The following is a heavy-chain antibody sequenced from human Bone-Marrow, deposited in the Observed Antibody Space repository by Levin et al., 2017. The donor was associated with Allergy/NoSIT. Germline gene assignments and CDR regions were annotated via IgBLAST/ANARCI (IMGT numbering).Heavy chain of an antibody. CDR2: INHSGST. CDR3: ASSEGGNWFDP. J-gene: IGHJ5*02. CDR1: GGSFSGYY. Sequence: NASETLSLTCAVYGGSFSGYYWSWIRQPPGKGLEWIGEINHSGSTNYNPSLKSRVTISVDTSKNQFSLKLSSVTAADTAVYYCASSEGGNWFDPWGQGTLVTVSS. D-gene: IGHD3-16*01. V-gene: IGHV4-34*01.